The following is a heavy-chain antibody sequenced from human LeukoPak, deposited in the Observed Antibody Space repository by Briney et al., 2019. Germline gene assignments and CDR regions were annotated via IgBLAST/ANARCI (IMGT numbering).Heavy chain of an antibody. D-gene: IGHD6-13*01. Sequence: GGSLRLSCAASGFTVSSNYMSWVRQAPGKGLEWISVIYIDGTTYYADSVKGRFTISRDQANNTLYLQMNTLRDEDTAVYYCARGPRYSFYWGQGTLVSASS. J-gene: IGHJ4*02. CDR1: GFTVSSNY. CDR2: IYIDGTT. V-gene: IGHV3-53*01. CDR3: ARGPRYSFY.